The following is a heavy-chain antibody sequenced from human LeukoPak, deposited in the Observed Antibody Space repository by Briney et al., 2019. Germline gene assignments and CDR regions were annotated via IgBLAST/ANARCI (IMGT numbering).Heavy chain of an antibody. CDR3: ARHREDGDRPLDY. D-gene: IGHD4-17*01. CDR2: IYTSGST. Sequence: PSQTLSLTCTVSGGSISSGSYYWSWIRQPAGKGLEWIGRIYTSGSTNYNPSLKSRVTISVDTSKNQFSLKLSSVTAADTAVYYCARHREDGDRPLDYWGQGTLVTVSS. V-gene: IGHV4-61*02. CDR1: GGSISSGSYY. J-gene: IGHJ4*02.